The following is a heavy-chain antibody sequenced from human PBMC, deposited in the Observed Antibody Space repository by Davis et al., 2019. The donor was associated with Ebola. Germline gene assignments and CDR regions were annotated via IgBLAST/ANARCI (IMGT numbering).Heavy chain of an antibody. CDR1: GFTFSDYY. CDR2: ISSSGSTI. CDR3: ARDTEGGSRGYPFDS. Sequence: GESLKISCAASGFTFSDYYMSWIRQAPGKGLEWVSYISSSGSTIYYADSVKGRFTISRDSAKNSLYLQMNSLRAEDTAVYYCARDTEGGSRGYPFDSWGQGTLVTVSS. D-gene: IGHD5-18*01. V-gene: IGHV3-11*04. J-gene: IGHJ4*02.